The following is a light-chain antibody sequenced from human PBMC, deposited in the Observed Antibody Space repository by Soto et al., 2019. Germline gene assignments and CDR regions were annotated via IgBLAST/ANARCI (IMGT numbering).Light chain of an antibody. Sequence: DIQMTQSPSSLSASVGDRVTITCRASQNINRYLNWYQQNPGKAPKLLIYTASSLQGGVPSRFSGSGSGTHFTFTISNLQPEDIATYYCQQYDNLPPTWTFGQGTKVDIK. J-gene: IGKJ1*01. CDR2: TAS. V-gene: IGKV1-33*01. CDR1: QNINRY. CDR3: QQYDNLPPTWT.